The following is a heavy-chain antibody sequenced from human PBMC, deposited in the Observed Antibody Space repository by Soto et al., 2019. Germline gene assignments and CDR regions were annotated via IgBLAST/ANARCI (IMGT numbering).Heavy chain of an antibody. D-gene: IGHD6-13*01. J-gene: IGHJ6*03. Sequence: SETLSLTCAVYGGSFSGYYWSWIRQPPGKGLEWIGEINHSGSTNYNPSLKSRVTISVDTSKNQFSLKLSSVTAADTAVYYCARKYSSSWYRWDYYMDVWGKGTTVTVSS. CDR3: ARKYSSSWYRWDYYMDV. CDR1: GGSFSGYY. CDR2: INHSGST. V-gene: IGHV4-34*01.